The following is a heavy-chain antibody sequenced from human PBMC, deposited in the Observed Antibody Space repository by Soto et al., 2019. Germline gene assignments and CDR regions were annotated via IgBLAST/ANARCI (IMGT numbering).Heavy chain of an antibody. J-gene: IGHJ3*02. Sequence: QVQLQESGPGLVKPSQTLSLTCTVSGGSISSGGYYWSWIRQHPGKGLEWIGYIYYSGSTYYNPSLKSRVTISVDTSKNQFSLKLSSVTAAGTAVYYCASDCSGGSCYDAFDIWGQGTMVTVSS. D-gene: IGHD2-15*01. CDR3: ASDCSGGSCYDAFDI. CDR1: GGSISSGGYY. V-gene: IGHV4-31*03. CDR2: IYYSGST.